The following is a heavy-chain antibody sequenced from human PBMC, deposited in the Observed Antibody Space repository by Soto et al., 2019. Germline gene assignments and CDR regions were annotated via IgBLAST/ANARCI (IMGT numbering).Heavy chain of an antibody. CDR1: GFTFSSYG. J-gene: IGHJ5*02. V-gene: IGHV3-33*01. CDR2: VWYDGSNK. D-gene: IGHD2-15*01. Sequence: QPGGSLRLSCAASGFTFSSYGMYWVRQAPGKGLEWVAVVWYDGSNKYYADSVKGRFTISRDNSKNTLYLQMNSLRAEDTAVYYCARDSGPYIVVVRDNWFDPWGQGTLVTVSS. CDR3: ARDSGPYIVVVRDNWFDP.